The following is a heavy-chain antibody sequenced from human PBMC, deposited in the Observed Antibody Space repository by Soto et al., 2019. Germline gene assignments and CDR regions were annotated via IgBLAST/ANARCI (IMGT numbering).Heavy chain of an antibody. CDR2: ISAYSGNT. Sequence: KISCQASVYTFTSYGISWVLHNPLQLLEWMGWISAYSGNTNYAQKLQGRVTMTTDTSTSTAYMELRSLRSDDTAVYYCARWVGFYCSGGSCYDEYWGQGTLVTVSS. V-gene: IGHV1-18*01. CDR1: VYTFTSYG. CDR3: ARWVGFYCSGGSCYDEY. J-gene: IGHJ4*02. D-gene: IGHD2-15*01.